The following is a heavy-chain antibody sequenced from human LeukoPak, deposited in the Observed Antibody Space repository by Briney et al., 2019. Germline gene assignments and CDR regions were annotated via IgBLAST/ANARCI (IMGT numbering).Heavy chain of an antibody. CDR2: IKQDGSET. J-gene: IGHJ4*02. Sequence: GGSLRLSCAASGFTSSRYRMSWVRQAPRKGLEWVANIKQDGSETYYVDSMKGRFTISRDNAKNSLYLQMNSLRAEDTAVYYCARDRYVWGGYLFDYWGQGTLVTVSS. CDR3: ARDRYVWGGYLFDY. CDR1: GFTSSRYR. D-gene: IGHD3-16*02. V-gene: IGHV3-7*01.